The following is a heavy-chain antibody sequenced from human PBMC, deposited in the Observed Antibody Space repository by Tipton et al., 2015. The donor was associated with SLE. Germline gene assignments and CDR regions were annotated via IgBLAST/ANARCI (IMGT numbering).Heavy chain of an antibody. Sequence: SLRLSCAASGFTFRIYAMTWVRQAPGKGLEWVSSISISEEHTKHAFYEDSVKGRFTISRDNSKNTLYLQMSSLRAEDTAVYYGAKAAVRDYDEDAFDIWGQGTMVTVSS. CDR1: GFTFRIYA. CDR3: AKAAVRDYDEDAFDI. J-gene: IGHJ3*02. CDR2: ISISEEHT. D-gene: IGHD4-17*01. V-gene: IGHV3-23*01.